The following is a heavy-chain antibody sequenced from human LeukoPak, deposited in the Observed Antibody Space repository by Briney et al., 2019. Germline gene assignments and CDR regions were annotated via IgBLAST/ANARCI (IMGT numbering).Heavy chain of an antibody. CDR2: ISSSSSTI. D-gene: IGHD3-3*01. V-gene: IGHV3-48*01. CDR3: ATLFYYDFWSGYYTDWFDP. CDR1: GFTFSSYS. Sequence: GGSLRLSCAASGFTFSSYSMNWVRQAPGKGLEWVSYISSSSSTIYYADSVKGRFTISRDNAKNSLYLQMNSLRAEDTAVYYCATLFYYDFWSGYYTDWFDPWGQGTLVTVSS. J-gene: IGHJ5*02.